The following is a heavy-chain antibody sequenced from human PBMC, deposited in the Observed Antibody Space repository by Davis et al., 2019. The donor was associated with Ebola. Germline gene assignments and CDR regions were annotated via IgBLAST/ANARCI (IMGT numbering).Heavy chain of an antibody. CDR3: ARATHMDY. D-gene: IGHD2-21*01. CDR2: ISSDGNNK. CDR1: GFTFNAYG. J-gene: IGHJ4*02. V-gene: IGHV3-30*19. Sequence: GESLKISCAASGFTFNAYGMHWVRQAPGRGLEWVALISSDGNNKFYADSVKGRFTISRDNSKSTVSLQMNTLRPGDTAVYYCARATHMDYWGQGTLVTVSS.